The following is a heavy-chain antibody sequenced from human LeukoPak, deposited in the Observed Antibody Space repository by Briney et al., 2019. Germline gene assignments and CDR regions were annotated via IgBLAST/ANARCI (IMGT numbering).Heavy chain of an antibody. Sequence: GSLRLSCAASGLTFSSYAMSWVRQAPGKGLEWVSAISGSGGSTYYADSVKGRFTISRDNSKNTLYLQMNSLRAEDTAVYYCARDRQLWSSHDAFDIWGQGTMVTVSS. D-gene: IGHD5-18*01. CDR1: GLTFSSYA. CDR2: ISGSGGST. CDR3: ARDRQLWSSHDAFDI. J-gene: IGHJ3*02. V-gene: IGHV3-23*01.